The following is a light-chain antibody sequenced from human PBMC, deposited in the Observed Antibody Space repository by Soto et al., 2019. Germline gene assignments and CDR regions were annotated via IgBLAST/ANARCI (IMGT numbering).Light chain of an antibody. Sequence: DIQMTQSPSTLSASVGDIFTITCRASQSISSWLAWYLQKPGKAPKLLIYAASNLQSGVPSRFSGSGSGTEFTLTISSLQPDDFATYYCQQYNSYWWTFGQGTKVDIK. J-gene: IGKJ1*01. V-gene: IGKV1-5*01. CDR2: AAS. CDR1: QSISSW. CDR3: QQYNSYWWT.